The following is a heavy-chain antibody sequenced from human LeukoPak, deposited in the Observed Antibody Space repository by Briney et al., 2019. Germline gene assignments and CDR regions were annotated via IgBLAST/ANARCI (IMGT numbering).Heavy chain of an antibody. V-gene: IGHV4-34*01. CDR2: INHSGST. Sequence: SETLSLTCAVYGGSFSGYYWSWIRQPPGKGLEWIGEINHSGSTNYNPSLKSRVTISVDTSKNQFSLKLSSVTAADTAVYYCARGGSSGWWTRGLYYYYGMDVWGQGTTVTVSS. J-gene: IGHJ6*02. D-gene: IGHD6-19*01. CDR3: ARGGSSGWWTRGLYYYYGMDV. CDR1: GGSFSGYY.